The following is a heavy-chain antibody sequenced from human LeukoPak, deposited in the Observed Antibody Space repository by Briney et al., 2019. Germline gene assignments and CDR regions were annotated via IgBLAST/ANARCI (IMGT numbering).Heavy chain of an antibody. Sequence: GGSLRLPCAASGFTFSSYAMHWVRQAPGKGLEWVAVISYDGSTKFYADSVKGRITISRDNPRNTLYLQMNSLRAEDTAVYYCAREREATTKIRLQRFYYYYMDVWGKGTTVTVSS. D-gene: IGHD1-26*01. CDR1: GFTFSSYA. CDR2: ISYDGSTK. V-gene: IGHV3-30*04. CDR3: AREREATTKIRLQRFYYYYMDV. J-gene: IGHJ6*03.